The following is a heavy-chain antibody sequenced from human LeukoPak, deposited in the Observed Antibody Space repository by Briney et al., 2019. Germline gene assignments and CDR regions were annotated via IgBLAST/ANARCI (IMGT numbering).Heavy chain of an antibody. Sequence: GGSLRLSCAASGLTFSDYYMSWVRQAPGKGLEWISCIGSSGSTVYYADSVKGRFTISRDNAKKSLYLQMNSLRAEDTAVYYCAKGWPTDAFNIWGLGTMVTVSS. CDR1: GLTFSDYY. CDR3: AKGWPTDAFNI. D-gene: IGHD4-11*01. J-gene: IGHJ3*02. V-gene: IGHV3-11*01. CDR2: IGSSGSTV.